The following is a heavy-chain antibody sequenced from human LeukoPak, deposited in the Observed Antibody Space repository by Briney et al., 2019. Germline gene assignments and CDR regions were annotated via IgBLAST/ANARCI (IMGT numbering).Heavy chain of an antibody. V-gene: IGHV3-30*04. CDR2: MTFDVNNK. J-gene: IGHJ4*02. CDR1: GFTFSSYA. Sequence: GGSLRLSCATSGFTFSSYAFHWVRQAPGKGLEWVATMTFDVNNKYYADSVRGRFTISRDNSKNTLYLQMNSLRAEDTAVYSCARGYCTSSSCYNDYWGQGTLVTVSS. D-gene: IGHD2-2*02. CDR3: ARGYCTSSSCYNDY.